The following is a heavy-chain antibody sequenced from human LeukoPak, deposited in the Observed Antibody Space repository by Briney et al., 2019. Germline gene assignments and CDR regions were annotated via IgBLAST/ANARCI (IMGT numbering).Heavy chain of an antibody. Sequence: SETLSLTXTVSGGSISSYYWSWIRQAPGKGLEWIGYIYYSGSTNYNPSLKSRVTISVDTSKNQFSLKLSSVTAADTAVYYCAGASYDSSGVHWGQGTLVTVSS. J-gene: IGHJ4*02. CDR1: GGSISSYY. V-gene: IGHV4-59*01. CDR2: IYYSGST. CDR3: AGASYDSSGVH. D-gene: IGHD3-22*01.